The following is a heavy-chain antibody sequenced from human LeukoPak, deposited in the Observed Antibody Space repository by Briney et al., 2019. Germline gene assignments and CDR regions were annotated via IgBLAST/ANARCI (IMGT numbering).Heavy chain of an antibody. CDR1: GGSISSSNYY. D-gene: IGHD1-26*01. J-gene: IGHJ3*01. Sequence: SETLSLTCTVSGGSISSSNYYWGWIRQPPGKGLEWIGSIYYTGNTYYNPSLKSRVTISVDTSKNQFSLKLTSVTAADTAVYYCAHFKGGSFDFWGQGTMVTVSS. V-gene: IGHV4-39*01. CDR3: AHFKGGSFDF. CDR2: IYYTGNT.